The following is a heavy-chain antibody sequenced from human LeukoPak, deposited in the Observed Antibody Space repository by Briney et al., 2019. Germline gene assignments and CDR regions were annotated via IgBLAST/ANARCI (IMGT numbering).Heavy chain of an antibody. Sequence: GASVKVSCKASGYTLSDFHIQWVRQAPGQGLEWMGTINPNTGATVYAQKFQGRVTITRDTSINTAYMDLSRLTSDDTAFYYCARDRAYDYSGYPMFSPWGQGTLVTVSS. CDR3: ARDRAYDYSGYPMFSP. CDR2: INPNTGAT. J-gene: IGHJ5*02. V-gene: IGHV1-2*02. CDR1: GYTLSDFH. D-gene: IGHD3-22*01.